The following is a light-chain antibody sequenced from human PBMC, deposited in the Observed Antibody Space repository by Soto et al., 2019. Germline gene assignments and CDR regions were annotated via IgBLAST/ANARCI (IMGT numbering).Light chain of an antibody. CDR2: KAS. J-gene: IGKJ1*01. CDR1: QTIGNW. CDR3: QQYNNYWT. V-gene: IGKV1-5*03. Sequence: DIQMTQSPSSLSASVGVRVTITCRASQTIGNWLAWYQQKPGKAPKLLIYKASSLESGVPSRFSGSGSDPEFTLTISSLQPDDFATYYCQQYNNYWTFGQGTKVEVK.